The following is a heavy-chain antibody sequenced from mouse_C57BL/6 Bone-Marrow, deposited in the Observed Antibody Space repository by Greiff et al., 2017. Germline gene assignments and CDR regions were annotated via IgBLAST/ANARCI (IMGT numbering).Heavy chain of an antibody. CDR1: GYTFTSYW. CDR3: ARDGSSYGYFDD. CDR2: IDPSDSYT. Sequence: VQLQQPGAELVMPGASVKLSCKASGYTFTSYWMHWVKQRPGQGLEWIGEIDPSDSYTNYNQKFKGKSTLTVDKSSSTAYMQLSSLTSEDSAVYYCARDGSSYGYFDDWGQGTTLTVSS. D-gene: IGHD1-1*01. J-gene: IGHJ2*01. V-gene: IGHV1-69*01.